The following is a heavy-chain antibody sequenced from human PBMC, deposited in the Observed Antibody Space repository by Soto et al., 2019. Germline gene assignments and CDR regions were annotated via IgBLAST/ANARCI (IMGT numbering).Heavy chain of an antibody. CDR3: VRDDDRDANGFDS. CDR2: IPDDGTYQ. CDR1: GFTFSRYG. D-gene: IGHD3-10*02. V-gene: IGHV3-33*05. J-gene: IGHJ3*02. Sequence: QEQLVESGGGVVQPGRSLRLSCAASGFTFSRYGMHWVRQAPGKGLEWVAVIPDDGTYQYYTDSVKDRFTISRDNSKGTLYLQINYLRAEDTAVYYCVRDDDRDANGFDSWGQGKLVTVSS.